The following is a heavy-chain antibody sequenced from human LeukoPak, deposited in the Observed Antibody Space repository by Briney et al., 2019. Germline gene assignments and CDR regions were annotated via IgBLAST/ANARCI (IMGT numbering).Heavy chain of an antibody. CDR1: GFAFSSYA. D-gene: IGHD3-10*01. Sequence: GGSLRLSCAASGFAFSSYAMSWVRQAPGKGLEWVSVIYSGGSTYYADSVKGRFTISRDNSKNTLYLQMNSLRAEDTAVYYCARDSARAGNPFDYWGQGTLVTVSS. CDR2: IYSGGST. V-gene: IGHV3-66*02. J-gene: IGHJ4*02. CDR3: ARDSARAGNPFDY.